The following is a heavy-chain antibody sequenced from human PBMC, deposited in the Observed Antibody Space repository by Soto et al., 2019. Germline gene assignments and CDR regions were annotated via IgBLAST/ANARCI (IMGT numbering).Heavy chain of an antibody. CDR2: IIPLFGTA. Sequence: GASVKVSCKASGGTFSTYTMTWVRQAPGQGLEWMGGIIPLFGTANYAQKFQGRVTITADESTSTVYMELSSLRSEDTAMYYCARSQDSSGYWNNCFDPWGQGTLVTVSS. CDR3: ARSQDSSGYWNNCFDP. J-gene: IGHJ5*02. V-gene: IGHV1-69*13. D-gene: IGHD3-22*01. CDR1: GGTFSTYT.